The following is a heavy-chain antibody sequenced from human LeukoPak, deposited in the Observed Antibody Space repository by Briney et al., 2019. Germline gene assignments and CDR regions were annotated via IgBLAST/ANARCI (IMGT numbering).Heavy chain of an antibody. CDR3: VKWTSCYRY. D-gene: IGHD2-2*01. J-gene: IGHJ4*02. CDR2: ISSNGGTT. V-gene: IGHV3-64D*09. CDR1: GFIFSNYA. Sequence: GGSLRLSCSASGFIFSNYAMHWVRQAPGKGLEYVSAISSNGGTTYYADSVKGRFTISRDTSKNTLYLQMSSLRAEDTAVYYCVKWTSCYRYWGQGTLVTVSS.